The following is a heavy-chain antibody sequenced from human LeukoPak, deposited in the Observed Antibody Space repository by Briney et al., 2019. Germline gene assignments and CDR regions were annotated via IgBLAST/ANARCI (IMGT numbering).Heavy chain of an antibody. V-gene: IGHV1-18*01. D-gene: IGHD3-3*01. CDR3: ARNYYDFWSGYWAHFDY. CDR1: GYTFTSYG. J-gene: IGHJ4*02. Sequence: ASVKVSCKAPGYTFTSYGISWVRQAPGQGLEWMGWISAYNGNTNYAQKLQGRVTMTTDTSTSTAYMELRSLRSDDTAVYYCARNYYDFWSGYWAHFDYWGQGTLVTVSS. CDR2: ISAYNGNT.